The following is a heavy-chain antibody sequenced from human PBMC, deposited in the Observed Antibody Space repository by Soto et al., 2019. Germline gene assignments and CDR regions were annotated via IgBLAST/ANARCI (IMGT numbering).Heavy chain of an antibody. Sequence: SETLSLTCTVSGGSIISGDSYWTLIRQHPGTGLEWIGYIYYSGSAYYNPSLKSRVTISVDTSRSQFSLKLSSVTAADTAVYYCARTFYYGSGTSDYWGQGTLVTVSS. V-gene: IGHV4-31*03. J-gene: IGHJ4*02. CDR2: IYYSGSA. D-gene: IGHD3-10*01. CDR3: ARTFYYGSGTSDY. CDR1: GGSIISGDSY.